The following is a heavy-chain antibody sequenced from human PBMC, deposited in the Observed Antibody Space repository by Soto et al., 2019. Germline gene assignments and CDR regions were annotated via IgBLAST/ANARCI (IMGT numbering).Heavy chain of an antibody. V-gene: IGHV1-3*01. D-gene: IGHD4-4*01. CDR2: INAGNGNT. CDR3: ARKRMVTTTFDY. J-gene: IGHJ4*02. CDR1: GYTFTSYA. Sequence: VASVKVSCKASGYTFTSYAMHWVRQAPGQRLEWMGWINAGNGNTKYSQKFQGRVTITRDTSASTAYMELSSLRSEDTAVYYCARKRMVTTTFDYWGQGTLVTVSS.